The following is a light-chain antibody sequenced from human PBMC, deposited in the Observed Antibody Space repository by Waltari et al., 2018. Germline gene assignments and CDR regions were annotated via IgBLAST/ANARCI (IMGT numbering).Light chain of an antibody. CDR2: KAS. J-gene: IGKJ3*01. CDR1: QSISSW. Sequence: DIQMTQSPSTLSASVGDRLTITCRASQSISSWLAWYRQKPGKAPKLLIYKASYLESGVPSRFSGSGSGTEFTLTISSLQSDDFASYYCQQYNSYSPLTFGPGTKVDIK. V-gene: IGKV1-5*03. CDR3: QQYNSYSPLT.